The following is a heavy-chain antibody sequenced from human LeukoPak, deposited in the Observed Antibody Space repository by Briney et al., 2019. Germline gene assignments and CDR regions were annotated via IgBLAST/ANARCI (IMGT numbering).Heavy chain of an antibody. CDR1: GFTXNDYY. CDR2: ISNGGTTI. J-gene: IGHJ6*02. CDR3: ARVGEGLDV. D-gene: IGHD4-17*01. V-gene: IGHV3-11*01. Sequence: SLXLSXXASGFTXNDYYMSWIRQAPGKGLEWISHISNGGTTIYYADSVKGRFTISRDNAEDSLYLQMNSLRAEDTAVYYCARVGEGLDVWGQGTTVTVSS.